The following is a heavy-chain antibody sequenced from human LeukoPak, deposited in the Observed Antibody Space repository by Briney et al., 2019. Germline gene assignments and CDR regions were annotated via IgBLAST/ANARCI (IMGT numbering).Heavy chain of an antibody. CDR3: ARSSPCRYCSSTSGHWFDP. D-gene: IGHD2-2*01. J-gene: IGHJ5*02. CDR2: ILQSGGST. V-gene: IGHV3-23*01. Sequence: VQPGGSLRLSCAASGFPFNSYAMSWVRQAPGKGLEWVSGILQSGGSTYYADSVMGRFSISRDNSKNTLYLQMNGLRAEDTAVYYCARSSPCRYCSSTSGHWFDPWGQGTLVTVSS. CDR1: GFPFNSYA.